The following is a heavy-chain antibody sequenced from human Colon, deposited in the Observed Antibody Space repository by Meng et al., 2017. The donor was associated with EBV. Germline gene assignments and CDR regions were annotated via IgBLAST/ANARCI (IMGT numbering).Heavy chain of an antibody. CDR1: GFNVSRYA. D-gene: IGHD2-21*02. CDR2: ISGNAAGT. V-gene: IGHV3-23*01. CDR3: ARRLVVTASSHWYFDL. J-gene: IGHJ2*01. Sequence: VLLFGQGAGSLQPWGPLQLSCASYGFNVSRYAMTWVRQSTGKGLEWVSGISGNAAGTFYADSVKGRFTIFRDNPQNTLFLQVNTLRAEDTAVYYCARRLVVTASSHWYFDLWGPGTLVTVSS.